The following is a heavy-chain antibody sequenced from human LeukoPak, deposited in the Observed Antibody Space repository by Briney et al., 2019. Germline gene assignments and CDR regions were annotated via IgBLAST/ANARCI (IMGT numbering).Heavy chain of an antibody. Sequence: GGPLRLPCTPSGFTSSDYYTSWIRQAPGKGLEGVSYISSSGSTIYYADSVEGRFTISRDNAHNSLYLQMNRLRAEDTAVYYCARVGRWLQFLLDYWGQGTLVTVSS. V-gene: IGHV3-11*01. J-gene: IGHJ4*02. D-gene: IGHD5-24*01. CDR3: ARVGRWLQFLLDY. CDR2: ISSSGSTI. CDR1: GFTSSDYY.